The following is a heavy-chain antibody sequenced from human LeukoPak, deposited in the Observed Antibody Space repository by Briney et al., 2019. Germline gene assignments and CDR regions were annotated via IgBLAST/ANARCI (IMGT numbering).Heavy chain of an antibody. CDR2: IYYSGST. Sequence: SETLSLTCTVSGGSISSYYWSWIRQPPGKGLERIGYIYYSGSTNYNPSLKSRVTISVDTSKNQFSLKLSSVTAADTAVYYCAREGVSHWFDPWGQGTLDTVSS. D-gene: IGHD6-13*01. CDR3: AREGVSHWFDP. J-gene: IGHJ5*02. V-gene: IGHV4-59*01. CDR1: GGSISSYY.